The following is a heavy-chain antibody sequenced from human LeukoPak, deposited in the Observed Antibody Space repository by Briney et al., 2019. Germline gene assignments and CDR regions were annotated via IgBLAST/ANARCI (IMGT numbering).Heavy chain of an antibody. Sequence: GGSLRLSCAASGFTFSTYAMSWVRQAPGKGLEWVSSISGSGGSTYYAGSVKGRFTISRDNSKNTLYLQMNSLRAEDTAVYYCATMTGNMDVWGKGTTVTVSS. CDR1: GFTFSTYA. CDR3: ATMTGNMDV. V-gene: IGHV3-23*01. CDR2: ISGSGGST. J-gene: IGHJ6*03. D-gene: IGHD3-9*01.